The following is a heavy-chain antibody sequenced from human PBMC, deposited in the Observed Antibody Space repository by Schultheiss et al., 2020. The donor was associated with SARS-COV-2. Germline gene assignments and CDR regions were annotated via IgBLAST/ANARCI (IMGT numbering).Heavy chain of an antibody. V-gene: IGHV3-23*01. J-gene: IGHJ6*02. CDR3: AIPVLGSWYNGMDV. CDR2: ISGSGGST. CDR1: GFTFSSYG. D-gene: IGHD6-13*01. Sequence: GGSLRLSCAASGFTFSSYGMHWVRQAPGKGLEWVSAISGSGGSTYYADSVKGRFTISRDNSKNTLYLQMNSLRAEDTAVYYCAIPVLGSWYNGMDVWGQGTTVTVSS.